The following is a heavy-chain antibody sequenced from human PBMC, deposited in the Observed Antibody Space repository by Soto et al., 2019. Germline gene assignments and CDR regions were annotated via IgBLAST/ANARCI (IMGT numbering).Heavy chain of an antibody. CDR3: AEGNFRY. V-gene: IGHV1-8*02. CDR2: MNPNSGNT. CDR1: GCNFKTFD. Sequence: ASVKVSCKASGCNFKTFDIYWVRQATGHGLEWMGWMNPNSGNTGYAQELRGRVTMTRNTSNTTAYMELTSLTSDDTGVYYCAEGNFRYWGQGTMVTVSS. J-gene: IGHJ4*02.